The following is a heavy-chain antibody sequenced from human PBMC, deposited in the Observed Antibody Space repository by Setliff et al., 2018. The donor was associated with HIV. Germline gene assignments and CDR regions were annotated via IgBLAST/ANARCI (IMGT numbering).Heavy chain of an antibody. V-gene: IGHV4-39*01. CDR1: GDSVTSETYC. CDR2: SCYSRIT. Sequence: LSLTCTVSGDSVTSETYCWGWIRQPPEKGLEWIGSSCYSRITYYNSSLKSRATLSVDTPRNQLSLKLSSVTAADTAVYYCVRSGYYWNTSPSFWGHGTLVTVSS. CDR3: VRSGYYWNTSPSF. D-gene: IGHD1-1*01. J-gene: IGHJ4*01.